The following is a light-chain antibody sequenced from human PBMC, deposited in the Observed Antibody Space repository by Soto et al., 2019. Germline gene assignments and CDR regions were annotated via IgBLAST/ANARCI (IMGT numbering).Light chain of an antibody. CDR1: QSVGSS. Sequence: EIVLTQSPATLSLSPGERATLSCRASQSVGSSLAWYQQKPGQAPRLLIYETSNRAIGIPARFSGSGSGTDFTLTNSSLQPEDFAVYYCQQRSTWPAFGGGTKVEI. J-gene: IGKJ4*01. CDR3: QQRSTWPA. V-gene: IGKV3-11*01. CDR2: ETS.